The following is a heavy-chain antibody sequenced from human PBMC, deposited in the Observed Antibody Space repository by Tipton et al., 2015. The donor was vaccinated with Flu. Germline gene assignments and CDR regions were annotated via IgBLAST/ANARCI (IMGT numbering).Heavy chain of an antibody. CDR2: ISGSGGST. CDR3: AKDLGRTYYYDSSGTTLDY. CDR1: GFTFSSYA. D-gene: IGHD3-22*01. J-gene: IGHJ4*02. Sequence: GSLRLSCAASGFTFSSYAMSWVRQAPGKGLEWVSAISGSGGSTYYADSVKGRFAISRDNSKNTLYLQMNSLRAEDTAVYYCAKDLGRTYYYDSSGTTLDYWGQGTLVTVSS. V-gene: IGHV3-23*01.